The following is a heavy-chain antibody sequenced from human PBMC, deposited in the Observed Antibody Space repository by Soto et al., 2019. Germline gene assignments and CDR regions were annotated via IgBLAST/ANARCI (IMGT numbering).Heavy chain of an antibody. CDR2: ISAYNGNT. J-gene: IGHJ6*02. Sequence: QVQLVQSGAEVKKPGASVKVSCKASGYTFTSYGISWVRQAPGQGLEWMGWISAYNGNTNYAQKLQGRVTMTTDTCTSTAYMELRSLRSDDTAVYYCARDLGYSSSWYYYYYGMDVWGQGTTVTVSS. CDR1: GYTFTSYG. D-gene: IGHD6-13*01. V-gene: IGHV1-18*01. CDR3: ARDLGYSSSWYYYYYGMDV.